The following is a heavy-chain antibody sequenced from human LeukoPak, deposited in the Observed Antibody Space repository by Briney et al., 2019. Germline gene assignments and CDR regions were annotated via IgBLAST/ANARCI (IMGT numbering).Heavy chain of an antibody. CDR1: GFTFSSYW. D-gene: IGHD6-13*01. J-gene: IGHJ4*02. CDR2: ISYDGSNK. Sequence: GGSLRLSCAASGFTFSSYWMSWVRQAPGKGLEWVAVISYDGSNKYYADSVKGRFTISRDNSKNTLYLQMNSLRAEDTAVYYCARGIAAAGGSLDYWGQGTLVTVSS. V-gene: IGHV3-30*01. CDR3: ARGIAAAGGSLDY.